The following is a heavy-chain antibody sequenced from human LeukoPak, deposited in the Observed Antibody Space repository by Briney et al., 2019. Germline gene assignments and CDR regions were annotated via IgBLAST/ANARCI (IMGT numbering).Heavy chain of an antibody. CDR1: GFTFSNYW. CDR2: IKQDGSEK. D-gene: IGHD6-25*01. V-gene: IGHV3-7*03. Sequence: GGSLRLSCAASGFTFSNYWMSWVRQAPGKGLEGVANIKQDGSEKYYVDSVKGRFTISRDNAKNSLYLQMNTLRAEDTAVYYCAKGGSAKFDYWGQGTLVTVSS. CDR3: AKGGSAKFDY. J-gene: IGHJ4*02.